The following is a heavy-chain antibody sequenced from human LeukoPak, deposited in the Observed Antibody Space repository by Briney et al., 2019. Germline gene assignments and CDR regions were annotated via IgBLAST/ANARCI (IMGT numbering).Heavy chain of an antibody. CDR3: ARTARYFDY. V-gene: IGHV4-59*01. CDR2: IYYSGST. Sequence: TSETLSLTCTVSGGSISSYYWSWIRQPPGKGLEWIGYIYYSGSTNYNPSLKSRVTISVDTSKNQFSLKLSSVTAADTAVYNCARTARYFDYWGQGTLVTVSS. CDR1: GGSISSYY. J-gene: IGHJ4*02.